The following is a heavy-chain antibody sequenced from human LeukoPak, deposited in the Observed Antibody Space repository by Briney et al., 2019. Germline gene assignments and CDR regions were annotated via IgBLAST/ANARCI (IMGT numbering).Heavy chain of an antibody. CDR2: INHNGST. CDR3: ARVNYGSATKEDY. D-gene: IGHD3-10*01. J-gene: IGHJ4*02. CDR1: GGSFSGYY. Sequence: SETLSLTCAVYGGSFSGYYWSWIRQPPGKGLEWIGEINHNGSTNYNPSLKSRVTISVDTSENQFSLKLSSVTAADTAVYYCARVNYGSATKEDYWGKGPLVTVSS. V-gene: IGHV4-34*01.